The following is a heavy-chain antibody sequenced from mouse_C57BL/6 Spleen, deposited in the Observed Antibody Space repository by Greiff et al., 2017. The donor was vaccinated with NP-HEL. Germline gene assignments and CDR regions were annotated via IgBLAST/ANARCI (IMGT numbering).Heavy chain of an antibody. CDR1: GYAFSSSW. Sequence: QVQLKESGPELVKPGASVKISCKASGYAFSSSWMNWVKQRPGKGLEWIGRIYPGDGDTNYNGKFKGKATLTADKSSSTAYMQLSSLTSEDSAVYFCARGVITTVVARNAMDYWGQGTSVTVSS. V-gene: IGHV1-82*01. CDR2: IYPGDGDT. CDR3: ARGVITTVVARNAMDY. J-gene: IGHJ4*01. D-gene: IGHD1-1*01.